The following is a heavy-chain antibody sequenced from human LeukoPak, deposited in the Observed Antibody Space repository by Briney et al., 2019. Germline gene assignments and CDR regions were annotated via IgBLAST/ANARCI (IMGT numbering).Heavy chain of an antibody. J-gene: IGHJ4*02. V-gene: IGHV3-23*01. Sequence: GGSLRLSCAASGFTFSSYVMNWVRQDPGKGLEWVSAISGRGGSTYYADSVKGQFTISRDNSKKTLYLQMNSLRAEDTAVYYCAKDDSGWHALEFDYWGQGTLVTVSS. CDR3: AKDDSGWHALEFDY. CDR2: ISGRGGST. CDR1: GFTFSSYV. D-gene: IGHD6-19*01.